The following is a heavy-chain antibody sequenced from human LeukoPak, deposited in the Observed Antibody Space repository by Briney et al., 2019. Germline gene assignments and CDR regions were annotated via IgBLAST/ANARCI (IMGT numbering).Heavy chain of an antibody. D-gene: IGHD5-12*01. Sequence: GGSLRLSCAASGFSFSSYGMHWVRQAPGKGLEWVAFIRYGGSHQFYADSVRGRFTISRDNPKNTLYLQMNSLRGEDTAVYFCARDSGTWLYLQHWGQGTLVNVSS. V-gene: IGHV3-30*02. J-gene: IGHJ1*01. CDR3: ARDSGTWLYLQH. CDR2: IRYGGSHQ. CDR1: GFSFSSYG.